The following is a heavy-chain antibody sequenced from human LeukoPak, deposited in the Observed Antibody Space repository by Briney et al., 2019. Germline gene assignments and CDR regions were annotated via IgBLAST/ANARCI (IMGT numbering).Heavy chain of an antibody. Sequence: PSETLSLTCTVSGGSISSYYWSWLRQPPGKGLVWIGYIHYSGSTHYNPSLKSRVSISVDTSKNQFSLKLSSVTAADTAVYYCARTTERYCRSTSCSDFPHPYYMDVWGKGTTVTISS. CDR3: ARTTERYCRSTSCSDFPHPYYMDV. V-gene: IGHV4-59*01. CDR1: GGSISSYY. J-gene: IGHJ6*03. CDR2: IHYSGST. D-gene: IGHD2-2*01.